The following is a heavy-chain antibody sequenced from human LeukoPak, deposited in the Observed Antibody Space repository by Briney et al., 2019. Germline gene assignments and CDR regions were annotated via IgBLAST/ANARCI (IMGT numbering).Heavy chain of an antibody. J-gene: IGHJ6*02. CDR1: GYTLTELS. D-gene: IGHD3-3*01. CDR2: FDPEDGET. CDR3: ATESGFWSGYCMDV. V-gene: IGHV1-24*01. Sequence: ASLKVSCKVSGYTLTELSMHWVRQAPGKGLEWMGGFDPEDGETIYAQKFQGRVTMTEDTSTDTAYMELSSLRSEDTAVYYCATESGFWSGYCMDVWGQGTTVTVSS.